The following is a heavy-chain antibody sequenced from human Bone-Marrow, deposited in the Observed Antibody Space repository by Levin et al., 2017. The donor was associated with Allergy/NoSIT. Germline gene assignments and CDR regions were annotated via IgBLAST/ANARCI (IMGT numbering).Heavy chain of an antibody. CDR3: ARGGSDSSGSTHIGHVYYYYGMDG. Sequence: ASVKVSCAASGFTFDDYGMSWVRQAPGKGLEWVSGINWNGGSTGYADSVKGRFTISRDNAKNSLYLQMNSLRAEDTALYYCARGGSDSSGSTHIGHVYYYYGMDGWGQGTTVTVSS. CDR2: INWNGGST. CDR1: GFTFDDYG. V-gene: IGHV3-20*04. J-gene: IGHJ6*02. D-gene: IGHD3-22*01.